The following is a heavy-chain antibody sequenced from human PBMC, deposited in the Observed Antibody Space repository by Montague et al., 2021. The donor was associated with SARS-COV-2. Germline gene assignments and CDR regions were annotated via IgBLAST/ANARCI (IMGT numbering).Heavy chain of an antibody. CDR1: GYSISSGYY. CDR3: AVNSNYYYYYGMDV. V-gene: IGHV4-38-2*02. J-gene: IGHJ6*02. D-gene: IGHD4-11*01. CDR2: IYHSGST. Sequence: SKTLSLTCTVSGYSISSGYYWGWIRQPPGKGLEWIGSIYHSGSTYYNPSLKSRVTISVDTPKNQFSLKLSSVTAADTAVYYCAVNSNYYYYYGMDVWGQGTTVTVSS.